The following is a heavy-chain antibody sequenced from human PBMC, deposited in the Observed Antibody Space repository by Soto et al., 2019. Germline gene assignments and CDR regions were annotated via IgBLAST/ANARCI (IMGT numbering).Heavy chain of an antibody. V-gene: IGHV3-30*18. CDR1: GFTFSSYG. Sequence: GGSLRLSCAASGFTFSSYGMHWVRQAPGKGLEWVAVISYDGSNKYYADSVKGRFTISRDNSKNTLYLQMNSLRAEDTAVYYCAKDLGVYNWNEGWVDYWGQGTLVTVSS. CDR2: ISYDGSNK. J-gene: IGHJ4*02. CDR3: AKDLGVYNWNEGWVDY. D-gene: IGHD1-20*01.